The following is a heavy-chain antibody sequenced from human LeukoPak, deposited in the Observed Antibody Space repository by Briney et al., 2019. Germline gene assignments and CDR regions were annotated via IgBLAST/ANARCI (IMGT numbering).Heavy chain of an antibody. CDR3: ARDRLYYDILTGQNWFDP. J-gene: IGHJ5*02. CDR1: GGTFSSYA. CDR2: IIPIFGTA. Sequence: GVSVKVSCKASGGTFSSYAISWVRQAPGQGLEWMGGIIPIFGTANYAQKFQGRVTITADESTSTAYMELSSLRSEDTAVYYCARDRLYYDILTGQNWFDPWGQGTLVTVSS. D-gene: IGHD3-9*01. V-gene: IGHV1-69*13.